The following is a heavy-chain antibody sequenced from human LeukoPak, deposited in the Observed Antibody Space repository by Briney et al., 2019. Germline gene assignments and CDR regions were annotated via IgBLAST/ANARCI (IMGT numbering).Heavy chain of an antibody. D-gene: IGHD3-22*01. V-gene: IGHV3-48*02. CDR1: GFTFSSYS. J-gene: IGHJ4*02. CDR2: ISSSSSTI. Sequence: HPGGSLRLSCAASGFTFSSYSMNWVRQAPGKGLEWVSYISSSSSTIHYADSVKGRFTISRDNAKNSLYLQMNSLRDEDTAVYYCARPLPYDSSGYLGYWGQGTLVTVSS. CDR3: ARPLPYDSSGYLGY.